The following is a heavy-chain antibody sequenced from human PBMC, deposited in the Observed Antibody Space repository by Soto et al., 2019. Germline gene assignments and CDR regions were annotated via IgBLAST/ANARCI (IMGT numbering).Heavy chain of an antibody. J-gene: IGHJ4*02. CDR3: ASGRDDFWSGYYGRFDY. D-gene: IGHD3-3*01. Sequence: PSETLSLTCTVSGGSISSSSYYWGWIRQPPGKGLEWIGSIYYSGSTYYNPSLKSRVTISVDTSKNQFSLKLSSVTAADTAVYYCASGRDDFWSGYYGRFDYWGQGTLVTVSS. CDR2: IYYSGST. V-gene: IGHV4-39*01. CDR1: GGSISSSSYY.